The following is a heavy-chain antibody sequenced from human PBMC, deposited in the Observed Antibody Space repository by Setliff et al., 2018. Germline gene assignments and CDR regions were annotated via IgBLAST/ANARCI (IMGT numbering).Heavy chain of an antibody. CDR3: ARGGMAAANRKGVFEY. J-gene: IGHJ4*02. CDR2: INNYSFKT. CDR1: GYTYTNYG. V-gene: IGHV1-18*01. D-gene: IGHD6-13*01. Sequence: ASVKVSCKASGYTYTNYGITWVRQAPGQGLEWMGWINNYSFKTNYPQKFLGRVTMTRDTSTSTFYMEVNILRSDDTAVYYCARGGMAAANRKGVFEYWGQGTLVTVSS.